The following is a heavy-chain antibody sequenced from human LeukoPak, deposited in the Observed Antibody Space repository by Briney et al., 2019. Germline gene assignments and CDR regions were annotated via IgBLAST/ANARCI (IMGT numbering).Heavy chain of an antibody. CDR2: FDPEDGET. CDR1: GYTLTELS. J-gene: IGHJ4*02. CDR3: ATVKSWGLGSSDSTGDY. V-gene: IGHV1-24*01. D-gene: IGHD3-10*01. Sequence: ASVKVSCKVSGYTLTELSMHWVRQAPGKGLEWMGGFDPEDGETIYAQKLQGRVTMTEDTSTDTAYMELSSLRSEDTAVYYCATVKSWGLGSSDSTGDYWGQGTLVTVSS.